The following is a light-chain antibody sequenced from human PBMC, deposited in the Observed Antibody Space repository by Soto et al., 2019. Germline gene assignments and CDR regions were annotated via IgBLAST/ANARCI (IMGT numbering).Light chain of an antibody. CDR1: QKISSTV. CDR3: QQYGSSWT. J-gene: IGKJ1*01. CDR2: GAS. Sequence: EIVLTQSPATLSLSPGERASLSCRASQKISSTVLAWYQQKPGQAPRLLIYGASSRATGIPDRLSGSGSGTDFTLTISRLEPEDFAVYYCQQYGSSWTFGQGTKVDIK. V-gene: IGKV3-20*01.